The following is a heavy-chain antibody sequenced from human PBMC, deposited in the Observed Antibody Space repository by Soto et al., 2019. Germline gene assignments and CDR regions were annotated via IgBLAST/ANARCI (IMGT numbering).Heavy chain of an antibody. V-gene: IGHV4-59*08. CDR1: GGSISSYY. CDR3: ARLVSGTSYYYYYYYMDV. CDR2: IYYSGST. D-gene: IGHD1-7*01. J-gene: IGHJ6*03. Sequence: QVQLQESGPGLVKPSETLSLTCTVSGGSISSYYWSWIRQPPGKGLEWIGYIYYSGSTNYNPSLKSRVTISVDTSKNQFSLKLSSVTAADTAVYYCARLVSGTSYYYYYYYMDVWGKGTTVTVSS.